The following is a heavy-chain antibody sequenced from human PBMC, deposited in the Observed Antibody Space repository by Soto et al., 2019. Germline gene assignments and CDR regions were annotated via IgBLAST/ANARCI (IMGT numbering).Heavy chain of an antibody. J-gene: IGHJ6*02. D-gene: IGHD2-15*01. CDR1: GFTFSNYG. CDR3: ARDFKRIVPDKARWGMDV. V-gene: IGHV3-33*01. CDR2: LWYDGSNT. Sequence: QAQLVESGGGVVQPGRSLRLSCAASGFTFSNYGMHLVRQAPGKGLEWVAVLWYDGSNTYYTGSVKGRFTIYRDNSKNALDLQMNSLRAEGTAVYFCARDFKRIVPDKARWGMDVWGQGTTVTVSS.